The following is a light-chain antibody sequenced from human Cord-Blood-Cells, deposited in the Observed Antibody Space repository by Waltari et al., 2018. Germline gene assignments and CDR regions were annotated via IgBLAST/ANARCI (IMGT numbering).Light chain of an antibody. V-gene: IGKV1-39*01. CDR1: QSISSY. CDR2: AAS. J-gene: IGKJ4*01. Sequence: DIQMTQSQSSLSASVGERVTIPCRASQSISSYLNWYQQKPGKAPNLLIYAASSLQSGVPSRFSGSGSGTDFTLTISSLQPEDFATYYCQQSYSTPLTFGGGTKVEIK. CDR3: QQSYSTPLT.